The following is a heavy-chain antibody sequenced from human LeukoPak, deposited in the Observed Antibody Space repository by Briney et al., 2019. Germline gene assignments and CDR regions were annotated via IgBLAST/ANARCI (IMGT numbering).Heavy chain of an antibody. V-gene: IGHV1-18*04. D-gene: IGHD4-17*01. CDR2: ISAYNGNT. CDR3: ARGIDYGDYEGFDY. CDR1: GGAFDNYA. J-gene: IGHJ4*02. Sequence: ASVKVSCKTSGGAFDNYAISWVRQAPGQGLEWMGWISAYNGNTNYAQKLQGRVTMTTDTSTSTAYMELRSLRSDDTAVYYCARGIDYGDYEGFDYWGQGTLVTVSS.